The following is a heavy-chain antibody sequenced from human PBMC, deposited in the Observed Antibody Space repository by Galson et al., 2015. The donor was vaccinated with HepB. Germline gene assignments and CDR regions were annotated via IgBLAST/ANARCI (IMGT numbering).Heavy chain of an antibody. CDR2: IKSKTDGGTT. J-gene: IGHJ4*02. CDR1: GFTFSNAR. V-gene: IGHV3-15*01. Sequence: SLRLSCAASGFTFSNARMSWVRQAPGKGLEWVGRIKSKTDGGTTDYAAPVKGRFTISRDDSKNTLYLQMNSLKTEDTAVYYCTTEVAAPDLILIDYWGQGTLVTVSS. CDR3: TTEVAAPDLILIDY. D-gene: IGHD6-25*01.